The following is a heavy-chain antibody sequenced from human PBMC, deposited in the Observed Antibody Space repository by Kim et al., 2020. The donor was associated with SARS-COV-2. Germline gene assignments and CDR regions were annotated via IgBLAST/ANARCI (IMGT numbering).Heavy chain of an antibody. CDR3: ATHIAVAGESGIDY. D-gene: IGHD6-19*01. Sequence: ASVKVSCKASGYTFTELSMHWVRQAPGNGLEWMAGFAPEDGETTYAQKFQGRVTMTEDTSTDTAYMELSSLRSEDTAVYYCATHIAVAGESGIDYCGQGALVTASS. CDR2: FAPEDGET. J-gene: IGHJ4*01. CDR1: GYTFTELS. V-gene: IGHV1-24*01.